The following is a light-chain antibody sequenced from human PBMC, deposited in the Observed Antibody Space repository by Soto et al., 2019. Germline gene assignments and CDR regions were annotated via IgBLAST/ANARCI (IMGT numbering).Light chain of an antibody. CDR1: SSDVGTYNL. Sequence: QSVLTQPASVSGSPGQSITISCTGTSSDVGTYNLVSWYQQHPGKAPKLMIYEGSKRPSGVSNRFSGSKSDNTASLTISGLQAEDEADYYCCSYAGTSTVLFGGGTKLTVL. J-gene: IGLJ2*01. CDR2: EGS. CDR3: CSYAGTSTVL. V-gene: IGLV2-23*01.